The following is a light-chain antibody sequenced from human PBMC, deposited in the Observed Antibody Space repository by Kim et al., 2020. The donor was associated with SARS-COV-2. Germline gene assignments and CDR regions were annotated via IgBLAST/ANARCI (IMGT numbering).Light chain of an antibody. CDR2: AAS. J-gene: IGKJ1*01. V-gene: IGKV1-27*01. CDR3: QKYNSAPWT. CDR1: QDIAKS. Sequence: AAVGDRVTITCRASQDIAKSLAWYQQKTGKIPQVLIYAASTLQSGVPSRFSGSGSGTEFTLTIGSLQTEDVATYYCQKYNSAPWTFGPGTKVDIK.